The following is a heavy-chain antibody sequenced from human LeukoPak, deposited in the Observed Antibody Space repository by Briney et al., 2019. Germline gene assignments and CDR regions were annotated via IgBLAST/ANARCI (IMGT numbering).Heavy chain of an antibody. CDR3: ARVRGGYYFDY. Sequence: PGRSLRLSCAASGFTFGSYWMNWVRQTPGKGLEWVANINQAGTEKYYVDSVKGRFTISRDNAKNSLFLQMNSLRAEDTAVYFCARVRGGYYFDYWGQGTLVTVSP. V-gene: IGHV3-7*04. J-gene: IGHJ4*02. CDR1: GFTFGSYW. CDR2: INQAGTEK. D-gene: IGHD5-24*01.